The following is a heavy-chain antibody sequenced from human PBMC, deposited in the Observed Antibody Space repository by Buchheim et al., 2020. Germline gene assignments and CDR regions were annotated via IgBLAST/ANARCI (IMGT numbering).Heavy chain of an antibody. D-gene: IGHD1-1*01. J-gene: IGHJ6*02. Sequence: EVQLVESGGGLVQPGGSLRLSCAASGFTFSSYWMSWVRQAPGKGREWVANIKQDGSEKYYVDSVKGRFTISRDTAKNSLYLQMNSLRAEDTAVYYCAREGHTTFYYYYYGMDVWGQGTT. CDR3: AREGHTTFYYYYYGMDV. CDR2: IKQDGSEK. CDR1: GFTFSSYW. V-gene: IGHV3-7*01.